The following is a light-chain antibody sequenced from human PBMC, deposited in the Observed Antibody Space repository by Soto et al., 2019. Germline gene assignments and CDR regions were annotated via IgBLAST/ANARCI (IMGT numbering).Light chain of an antibody. CDR1: QGISNS. V-gene: IGKV1-17*03. Sequence: DIQMTQSPSAMSASLGDRVTITCRASQGISNSLAWFQQKPGRVPKRLIYGASTLQSWAPSRSSGSASGAAFTLTISSLQPEDFATYYCLQYNSYPFTFGGGTKVDIK. CDR3: LQYNSYPFT. CDR2: GAS. J-gene: IGKJ4*01.